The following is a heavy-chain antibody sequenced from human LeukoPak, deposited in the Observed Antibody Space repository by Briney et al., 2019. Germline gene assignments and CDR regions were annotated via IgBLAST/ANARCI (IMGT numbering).Heavy chain of an antibody. CDR3: ARGRRDSSGYYYVFYLDY. Sequence: ASVKVSCKASGYTFTSYDINWVRQATGRGLEWMGWMNPNSGNTGYAQKFQGRVTMTRNTSISTAYMELSSLRSEDTAVYYCARGRRDSSGYYYVFYLDYWGQGTLVTVSS. V-gene: IGHV1-8*01. J-gene: IGHJ4*02. CDR2: MNPNSGNT. D-gene: IGHD3-22*01. CDR1: GYTFTSYD.